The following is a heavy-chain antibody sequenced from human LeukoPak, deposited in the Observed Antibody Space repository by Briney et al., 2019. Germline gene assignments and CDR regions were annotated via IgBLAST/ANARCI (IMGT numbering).Heavy chain of an antibody. D-gene: IGHD3-22*01. CDR3: ARVHRGVGSSGYYLLDY. CDR1: GFTFSSYG. Sequence: QPGGSLRLSCAVSGFTFSSYGMHWVRQAPGKGLGWVAFIWYDGSNKYYADSVKGRFTIARDNAKNSLYLQMNSLRAEDTAVYYCARVHRGVGSSGYYLLDYWGQGTLVTVSS. J-gene: IGHJ4*02. CDR2: IWYDGSNK. V-gene: IGHV3-33*01.